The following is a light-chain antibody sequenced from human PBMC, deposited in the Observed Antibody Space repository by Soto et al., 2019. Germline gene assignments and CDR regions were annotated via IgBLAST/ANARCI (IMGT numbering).Light chain of an antibody. J-gene: IGKJ4*01. CDR1: QSVSSN. V-gene: IGKV3-15*01. CDR2: GAS. CDR3: QQYSNWPPLT. Sequence: EIVMTQSPATLSVSPGERATLSCRASQSVSSNLAWYQQKPGQAPRLLIYGASTRATGIPARFSGSGSGTDFTLTISSLQSEDFAVYYCQQYSNWPPLTFGGGTKVDI.